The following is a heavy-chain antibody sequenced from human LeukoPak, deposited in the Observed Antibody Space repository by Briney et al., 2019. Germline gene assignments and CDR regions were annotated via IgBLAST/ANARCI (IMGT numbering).Heavy chain of an antibody. D-gene: IGHD3-22*01. CDR3: ARERSYYDSSGYSPYINYFDY. J-gene: IGHJ4*02. V-gene: IGHV4-59*01. CDR2: IYYSGST. CDR1: GGSISSYY. Sequence: SETLSLTCTVSGGSISSYYWSWIRQPPGKGLEWVGYIYYSGSTNYNPSLKRGGTISVDTSKNKFSQKLSSVTAADTAVYYCARERSYYDSSGYSPYINYFDYWGQGTLVTVSS.